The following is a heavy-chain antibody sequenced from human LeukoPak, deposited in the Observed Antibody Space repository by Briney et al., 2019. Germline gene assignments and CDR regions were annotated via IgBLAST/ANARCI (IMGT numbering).Heavy chain of an antibody. CDR3: ARDATDFDC. J-gene: IGHJ4*02. CDR2: ISSSSSYI. Sequence: GGSLRLSCAASGFTFSSYSMNWVRQAPGKGLEWVSSISSSSSYIYYADSVKDRFTISRDNAKNSLYLQMNSLRAKDTAVYYCARDATDFDCWGQGTLVTVSS. V-gene: IGHV3-21*01. CDR1: GFTFSSYS.